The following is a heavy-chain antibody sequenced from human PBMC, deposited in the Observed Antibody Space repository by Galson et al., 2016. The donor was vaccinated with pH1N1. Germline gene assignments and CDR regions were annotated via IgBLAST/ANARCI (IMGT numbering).Heavy chain of an antibody. CDR1: GFTFDDYA. V-gene: IGHV3-9*01. D-gene: IGHD1-26*01. CDR3: AKVGGFYYGTFDY. CDR2: ISWNNGSM. J-gene: IGHJ4*02. Sequence: SLRLSCAASGFTFDDYAMQWVRQAPGKGLEWVAGISWNNGSMDYADSVKGRFTISRDNAKNSLFLQMNSLRAEDTALYYCAKVGGFYYGTFDYWGQGTLVTVSS.